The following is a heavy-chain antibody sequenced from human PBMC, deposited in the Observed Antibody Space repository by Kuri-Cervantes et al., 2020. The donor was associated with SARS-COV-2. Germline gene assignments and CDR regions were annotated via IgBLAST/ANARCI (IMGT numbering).Heavy chain of an antibody. Sequence: ESLKISCAVYGGSFSGYHWSWTRQRPGKGLEWVGEINHGGSTNYNPSLKSRVTISVDKSKNQFSLKLSSVTAADTAVYYCARGIDVGGRSFDYWGQGTLVTVSS. J-gene: IGHJ4*02. CDR1: GGSFSGYH. CDR2: INHGGST. D-gene: IGHD1-26*01. V-gene: IGHV4-34*01. CDR3: ARGIDVGGRSFDY.